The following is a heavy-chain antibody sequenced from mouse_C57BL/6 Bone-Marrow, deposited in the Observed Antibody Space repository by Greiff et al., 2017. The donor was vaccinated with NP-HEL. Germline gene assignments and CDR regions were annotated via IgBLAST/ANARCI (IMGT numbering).Heavy chain of an antibody. Sequence: QVQLKESGAELVRPGTSVKVSCKASGYAFTNYLIEWVKQRPGQGLEWIGVINPGSGGTNYNEKFKGKATLTADKSSSTAYMQLSSLTSEDSAVYFCARSVYYGYDAWFAYWGQETLVTVSA. V-gene: IGHV1-54*01. J-gene: IGHJ3*01. CDR1: GYAFTNYL. CDR3: ARSVYYGYDAWFAY. CDR2: INPGSGGT. D-gene: IGHD2-2*01.